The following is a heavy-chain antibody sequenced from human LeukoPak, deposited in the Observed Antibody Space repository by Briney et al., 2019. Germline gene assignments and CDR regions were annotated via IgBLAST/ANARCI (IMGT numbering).Heavy chain of an antibody. CDR2: INPSGGST. CDR3: ARVEGGSYYFDY. V-gene: IGHV1-46*01. D-gene: IGHD1-26*01. J-gene: IGHJ4*02. Sequence: ASVKDSCMASGYTFISYHMHWVRQAPGQGVEWMGIINPSGGSTSYAQKFQGRVTMTRDTSTSAVYMELSSLRSEDTAVYYCARVEGGSYYFDYWGQGTLVTVSS. CDR1: GYTFISYH.